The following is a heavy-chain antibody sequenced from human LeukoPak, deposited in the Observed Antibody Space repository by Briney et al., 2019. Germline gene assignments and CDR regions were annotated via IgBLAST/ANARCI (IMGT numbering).Heavy chain of an antibody. Sequence: GGSLRLSCAASGFTFSSYWMHWVRQAPGKRLVWDSRINGDGSSATYADSVKGRFTISRDSAKNTVYLQMNSLRAEDTAVYYCARPQHGDLYAFDIWGQGTMVTVSS. CDR2: INGDGSSA. J-gene: IGHJ3*02. D-gene: IGHD4-17*01. CDR1: GFTFSSYW. V-gene: IGHV3-74*01. CDR3: ARPQHGDLYAFDI.